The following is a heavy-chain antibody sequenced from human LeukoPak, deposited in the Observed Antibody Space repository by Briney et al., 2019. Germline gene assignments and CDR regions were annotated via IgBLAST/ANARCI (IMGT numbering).Heavy chain of an antibody. CDR1: GGSISSGDYY. J-gene: IGHJ4*02. V-gene: IGHV4-30-4*08. CDR2: INHSGST. Sequence: SQTLSLTCTVSGGSISSGDYYWSWIRQPPGKGLEWIGEINHSGSTNYNPSLKSRVTISVDTSKNQFSLKLSSVTAADTAVYYCARRTYYDFWSGYPRFDYWGQGTLVTVSS. D-gene: IGHD3-3*01. CDR3: ARRTYYDFWSGYPRFDY.